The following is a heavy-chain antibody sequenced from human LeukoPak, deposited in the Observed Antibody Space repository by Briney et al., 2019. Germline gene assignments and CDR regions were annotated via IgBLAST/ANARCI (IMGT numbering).Heavy chain of an antibody. V-gene: IGHV4-59*01. D-gene: IGHD3-22*01. CDR1: GGSISSYY. J-gene: IGHJ3*02. CDR2: ISDIGSI. CDR3: ARSALIGAFDI. Sequence: PSETLSLTCTVSGGSISSYYWSWIRQPPGKGLEWIAYISDIGSINYNPSLKSRVTISVDTSKNQFSLKLSSVTAADTAVYYCARSALIGAFDIWGQGTMVTVSS.